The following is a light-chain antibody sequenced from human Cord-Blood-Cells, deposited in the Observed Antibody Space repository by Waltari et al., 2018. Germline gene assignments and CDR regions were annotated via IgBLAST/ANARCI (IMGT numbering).Light chain of an antibody. J-gene: IGKJ1*01. Sequence: DIQMTQSPPTPSASVGDRVSITCWASQSISSWLAWYQQKTGKAPKLLIYKASSLESGVPSRFSGSGSGTEFTLTISSLQPDDFATYYCQQYNSYPWTFGQGTKVEIK. CDR1: QSISSW. V-gene: IGKV1-5*03. CDR3: QQYNSYPWT. CDR2: KAS.